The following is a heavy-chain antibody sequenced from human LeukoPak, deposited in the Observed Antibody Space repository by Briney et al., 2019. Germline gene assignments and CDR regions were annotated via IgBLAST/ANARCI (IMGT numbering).Heavy chain of an antibody. CDR3: ARALSGSYCYFDY. Sequence: GSLRLSCAASGFTVSSSYMSLVRQAPGKGLEWVSVIYSGGSTYYADSVKGRFTISRDNSKNTLYLQMNSLRAEDTAVYYCARALSGSYCYFDYWGQGTLVTVSS. V-gene: IGHV3-66*01. D-gene: IGHD1-26*01. J-gene: IGHJ4*02. CDR2: IYSGGST. CDR1: GFTVSSSY.